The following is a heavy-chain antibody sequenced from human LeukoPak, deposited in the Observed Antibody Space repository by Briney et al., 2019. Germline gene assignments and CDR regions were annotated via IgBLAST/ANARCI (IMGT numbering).Heavy chain of an antibody. CDR2: IYTSGST. CDR1: GGSISSYY. CDR3: ARDQVERYSSGWNWYFDL. D-gene: IGHD6-19*01. V-gene: IGHV4-4*07. J-gene: IGHJ2*01. Sequence: SETLSLTCTVSGGSISSYYWSRIRQPAGKGLEWIGRIYTSGSTNYNPSLKSRVTMSVDTSKNQFSLKLSSVTAADTAVYYCARDQVERYSSGWNWYFDLWGRGTLVTVSS.